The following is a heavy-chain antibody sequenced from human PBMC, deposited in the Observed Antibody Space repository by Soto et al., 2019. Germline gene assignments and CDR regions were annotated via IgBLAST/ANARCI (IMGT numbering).Heavy chain of an antibody. Sequence: VQLAQSGPEVKTSGASVKVSCKASGYTVTNYYIHWARQAPGQGLEWVGMINPGTGSTTYAQRFQGRVTMTRDTSTSTVYMEVSSLESDDTAVYYCTFPDYLDITDSPTWGQGALVTVSS. V-gene: IGHV1-46*03. J-gene: IGHJ5*02. CDR2: INPGTGST. D-gene: IGHD3-10*01. CDR3: TFPDYLDITDSPT. CDR1: GYTVTNYY.